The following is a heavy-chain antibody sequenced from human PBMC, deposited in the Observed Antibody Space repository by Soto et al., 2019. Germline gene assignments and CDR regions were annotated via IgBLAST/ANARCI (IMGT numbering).Heavy chain of an antibody. V-gene: IGHV3-53*01. CDR3: ARDMYSSGWQFDY. CDR2: IYSGVST. CDR1: WFTVSSNY. D-gene: IGHD6-19*01. J-gene: IGHJ4*02. Sequence: PGGSLRLSCAAAWFTVSSNYMSWVRQAPGNGLDCVSVIYSGVSTYXXDCVNGRXXISRENSKNTRCLQMXMLRAEYTALXYCARDMYSSGWQFDYWRQGTLVTVSS.